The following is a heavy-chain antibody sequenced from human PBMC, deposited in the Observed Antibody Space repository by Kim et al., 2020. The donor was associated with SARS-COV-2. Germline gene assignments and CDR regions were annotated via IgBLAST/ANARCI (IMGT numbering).Heavy chain of an antibody. CDR2: MNPNSGNT. CDR1: GYTFTSYD. Sequence: ASVKVSCKASGYTFTSYDINWVRQATGQGLEWMGWMNPNSGNTGYAQKFQGRVTMTRNTSISTAYMELSSLRSEDTAVYYCSRPLRYFDWLLGRYYYYGMDVWGQGTTVTVSS. D-gene: IGHD3-9*01. CDR3: SRPLRYFDWLLGRYYYYGMDV. J-gene: IGHJ6*02. V-gene: IGHV1-8*01.